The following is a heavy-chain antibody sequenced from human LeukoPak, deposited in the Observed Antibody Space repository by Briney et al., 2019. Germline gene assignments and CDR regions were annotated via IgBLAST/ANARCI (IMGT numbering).Heavy chain of an antibody. CDR3: ARSGSYWDDAFDI. Sequence: GGSLRLSCVASGFTFSSYWMHWVRQAPGKGLVWVSRINSDGSSTSYADSVKGRFTISRDNAKNTLYLQMNSLRAEDTAVYYCARSGSYWDDAFDIWGQGTMVTVSS. V-gene: IGHV3-74*01. D-gene: IGHD1-26*01. J-gene: IGHJ3*02. CDR1: GFTFSSYW. CDR2: INSDGSST.